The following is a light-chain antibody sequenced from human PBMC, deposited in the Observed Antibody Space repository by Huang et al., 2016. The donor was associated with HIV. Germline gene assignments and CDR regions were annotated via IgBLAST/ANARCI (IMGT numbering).Light chain of an antibody. CDR1: QCVSSSY. CDR2: GAS. J-gene: IGKJ1*01. V-gene: IGKV3-20*01. CDR3: QQYGSSPWT. Sequence: IVLTPSPGTLSLSPGERATLSCRASQCVSSSYLAWYPQTPGQDPRLLIYGASSRATGIPDRFSGSGSGTDFTLTISRLEPEDFAVYYCQQYGSSPWTFGQGTKVEIK.